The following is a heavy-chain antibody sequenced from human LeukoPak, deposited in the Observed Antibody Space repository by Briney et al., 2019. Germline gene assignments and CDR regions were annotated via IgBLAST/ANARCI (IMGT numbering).Heavy chain of an antibody. CDR3: AKGIAVAGPLRSYYFDY. V-gene: IGHV4-31*03. CDR2: IYDSGST. J-gene: IGHJ4*02. CDR1: GGSISSGGYY. D-gene: IGHD6-19*01. Sequence: SETLSLTCTVSGGSISSGGYYWSWIRQHPGKGLEWIGYIYDSGSTYYNPSLKSRVTISVDTSKNQFSLKLSSVTAADTAVYYCAKGIAVAGPLRSYYFDYWGQGTLVTVSS.